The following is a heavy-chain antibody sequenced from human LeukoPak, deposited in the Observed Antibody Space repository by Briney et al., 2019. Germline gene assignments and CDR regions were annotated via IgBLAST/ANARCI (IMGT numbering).Heavy chain of an antibody. J-gene: IGHJ4*02. CDR1: GGSISSYY. D-gene: IGHD6-13*01. CDR2: IYYSGST. V-gene: IGHV4-59*01. Sequence: PSETLSLTCTVSGGSISSYYWSWIRQPPGRGLEWIGYIYYSGSTNYNPSLKSRVTISVDTSKNQFSLRLSSVTAADTAVYYCARVTGYVMEDYFDYWGRGTLVTVSS. CDR3: ARVTGYVMEDYFDY.